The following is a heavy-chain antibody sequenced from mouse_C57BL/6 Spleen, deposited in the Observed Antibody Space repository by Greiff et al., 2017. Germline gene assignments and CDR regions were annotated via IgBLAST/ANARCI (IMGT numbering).Heavy chain of an antibody. CDR1: GYTFTSYW. J-gene: IGHJ2*01. V-gene: IGHV1-59*01. CDR2: IDPSDSYT. CDR3: ASSLDY. Sequence: QVQLQQPGAELVRPGTSVKLSCKASGYTFTSYWMHWVKQRPGQGLEWIGVIDPSDSYTNYNQKFKGKATLTVDTSSSTAYMQLSSLTSEDSAVYYCASSLDYWGQGTTLTASS.